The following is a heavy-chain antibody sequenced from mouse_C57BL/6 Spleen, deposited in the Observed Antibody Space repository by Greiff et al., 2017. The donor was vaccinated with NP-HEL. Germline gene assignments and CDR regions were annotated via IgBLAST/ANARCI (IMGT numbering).Heavy chain of an antibody. CDR2: IDPENGDT. V-gene: IGHV14-4*01. CDR3: TTGYYGSRVYFDY. J-gene: IGHJ2*01. D-gene: IGHD1-1*01. Sequence: EVKLQESGAELVRPGASVKLSCTASGFNIKDDYMHWVKQRPEQGLEWIGWIDPENGDTEYASKFQGKATITADTSSNTAYLQLSSLTSEDTAVYYCTTGYYGSRVYFDYWGQGTTLTVSS. CDR1: GFNIKDDY.